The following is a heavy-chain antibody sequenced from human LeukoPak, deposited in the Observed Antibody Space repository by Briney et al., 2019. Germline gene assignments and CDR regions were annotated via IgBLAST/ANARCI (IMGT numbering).Heavy chain of an antibody. D-gene: IGHD6-19*01. J-gene: IGHJ4*02. CDR1: GGTFSSYA. CDR2: IIPIFGTA. CDR3: AKMAVAGTVADY. V-gene: IGHV1-69*01. Sequence: SVKVSCKASGGTFSSYAISWVRQAPGQGLEWMGGIIPIFGTANYAQKFQGRVTITADESTSTAYMELSSLRSEDTAVYSCAKMAVAGTVADYWGQGTLVTVSS.